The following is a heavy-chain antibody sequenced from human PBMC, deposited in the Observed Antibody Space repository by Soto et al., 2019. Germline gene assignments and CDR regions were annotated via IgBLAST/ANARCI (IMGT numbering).Heavy chain of an antibody. V-gene: IGHV3-66*01. J-gene: IGHJ4*02. CDR3: AMSLLWFGELLY. CDR2: IYSGGST. Sequence: EVQLVESGGGLVQPGGSLRLSCAASGFTVRSSYMRWVRQAPGKGLEWVSLIYSGGSTYYADSVKGRFTFSRDNSNNTLYLQMNSLRAEDTAVYYCAMSLLWFGELLYWGQGTLVTVSS. CDR1: GFTVRSSY. D-gene: IGHD3-10*01.